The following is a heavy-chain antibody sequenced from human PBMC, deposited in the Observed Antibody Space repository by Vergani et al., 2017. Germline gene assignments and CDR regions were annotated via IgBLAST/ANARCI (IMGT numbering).Heavy chain of an antibody. CDR2: ISSSSSTI. CDR3: AREGVAMAGYYYYYGMDV. J-gene: IGHJ6*02. V-gene: IGHV3-48*01. D-gene: IGHD5-12*01. CDR1: GFTFSSYS. Sequence: VRLVESGGGLVQPGGSLRLSCAASGFTFSSYSMNWVRQAPGKGLEWVSYISSSSSTIYYADSVKGRFTISRDNAKNSLYLQMNSLRAEDTAVYYCAREGVAMAGYYYYYGMDVWGQGP.